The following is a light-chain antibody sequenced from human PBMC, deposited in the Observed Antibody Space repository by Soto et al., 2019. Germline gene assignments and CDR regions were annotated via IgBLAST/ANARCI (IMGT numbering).Light chain of an antibody. J-gene: IGLJ1*01. Sequence: QSVLTQPPSASGSPGQSVAISCTGTSSDVGGYNYVSWYQQHPGKAPKLMIYEVNKRPSGVPDRFSGSKSGNTASLTVSCLQAEDEADYYCSSYAGSRNVFGTGTKVTVL. V-gene: IGLV2-8*01. CDR2: EVN. CDR3: SSYAGSRNV. CDR1: SSDVGGYNY.